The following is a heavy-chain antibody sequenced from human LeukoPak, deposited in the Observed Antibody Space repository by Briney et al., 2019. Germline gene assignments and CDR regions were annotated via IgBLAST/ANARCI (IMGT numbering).Heavy chain of an antibody. CDR1: GLTFSSHA. V-gene: IGHV3-23*01. CDR3: AEGSTGATGGWFDP. D-gene: IGHD1-1*01. J-gene: IGHJ5*02. CDR2: ISGSGVST. Sequence: PGGSLRLSCAASGLTFSSHAMSWVRQAPGKGLEWVSTISGSGVSTYYADSVKGRFTISRDNSKNTLYLQMNSLRAEDTAVYYCAEGSTGATGGWFDPWGQGTLVTVSS.